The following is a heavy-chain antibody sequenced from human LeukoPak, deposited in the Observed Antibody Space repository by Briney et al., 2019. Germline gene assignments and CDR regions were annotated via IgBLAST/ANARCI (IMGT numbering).Heavy chain of an antibody. CDR2: IYDTGST. D-gene: IGHD5-24*01. Sequence: SETLSLTCNVSGGAISSYYWSWLRQPPGKGLEWIGYIYDTGSTSYNPSLRSRASLSVETSKNQISLTLRSVTAADTAVYYCASGYSYFYGMDVWGQGTAVTVSS. V-gene: IGHV4-59*01. CDR3: ASGYSYFYGMDV. J-gene: IGHJ6*02. CDR1: GGAISSYY.